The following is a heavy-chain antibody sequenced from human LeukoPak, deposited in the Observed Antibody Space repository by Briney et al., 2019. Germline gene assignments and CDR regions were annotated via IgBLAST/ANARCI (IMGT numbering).Heavy chain of an antibody. V-gene: IGHV3-30*04. J-gene: IGHJ4*02. Sequence: HPGRSLRLSCAASGFTFSSYAMHWVRQAPGKGLEWVAVISYDGSNKYYADSVKGRFTISRDNSKNTLYLQMNSLRAEDTAVYYCARVIAAAAGLDYWGQGTLVTTSS. CDR3: ARVIAAAAGLDY. CDR1: GFTFSSYA. D-gene: IGHD6-13*01. CDR2: ISYDGSNK.